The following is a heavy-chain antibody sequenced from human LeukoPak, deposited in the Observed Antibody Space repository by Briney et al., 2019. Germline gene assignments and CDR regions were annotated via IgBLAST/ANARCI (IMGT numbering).Heavy chain of an antibody. V-gene: IGHV1-2*02. Sequence: ASVKVSCKASGYTFTGYYMHWVRQAPGQGLEWMGWINPNSAGTNYAQKFQGRVTMTRDTSISTAYMELSRLRSEDTAVYYCARVGVVVRGVIIDAFDIWGQGTMVTVSS. J-gene: IGHJ3*02. D-gene: IGHD3-10*01. CDR3: ARVGVVVRGVIIDAFDI. CDR2: INPNSAGT. CDR1: GYTFTGYY.